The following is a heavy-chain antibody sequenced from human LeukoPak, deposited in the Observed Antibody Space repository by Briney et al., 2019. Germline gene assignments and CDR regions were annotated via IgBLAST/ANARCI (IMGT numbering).Heavy chain of an antibody. CDR2: ISYDGSNK. CDR1: GFTFSSYA. Sequence: GRSLRLSCAASGFTFSSYAMHWVRQAPGKGLEWVALISYDGSNKYYADSVKGRFTISRDNSKNTLYLQMNSLRAEDTTVYYCARANWGPGDYYYGMDVWGQGTLVTVSS. J-gene: IGHJ6*02. D-gene: IGHD7-27*01. CDR3: ARANWGPGDYYYGMDV. V-gene: IGHV3-30-3*01.